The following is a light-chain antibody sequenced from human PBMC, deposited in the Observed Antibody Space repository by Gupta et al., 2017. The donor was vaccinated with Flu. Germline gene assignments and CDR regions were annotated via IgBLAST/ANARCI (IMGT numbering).Light chain of an antibody. CDR2: TNN. CDR1: SSNIGSNT. Sequence: VTISCSGSSSNIGSNTVNWYQQLPGTAPKLLIYTNNLRHSGVPDRFSGSKSDTSASLAISGLQAEDEADYYCASWDDSLNGGVFGGGSKLTVL. J-gene: IGLJ3*02. CDR3: ASWDDSLNGGV. V-gene: IGLV1-44*01.